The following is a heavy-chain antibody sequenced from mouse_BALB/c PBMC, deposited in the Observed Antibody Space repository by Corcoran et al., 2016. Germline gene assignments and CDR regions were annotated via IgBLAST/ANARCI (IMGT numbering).Heavy chain of an antibody. CDR1: GYTYTHSG. V-gene: IGHV9-1*02. J-gene: IGHJ2*01. Sequence: QIQSVQSGPELKKPGETVKISCKASGYTYTHSGMNWGKQAPGKGLKGMGWINTYTGEPTYADDFKGRFAFSLETSASTAYLQINNLKNVDMATYCCARGVTVGVYDYGGQGPTLAVSA. D-gene: IGHD2-1*01. CDR2: INTYTGEP. CDR3: ARGVTVGVYDY.